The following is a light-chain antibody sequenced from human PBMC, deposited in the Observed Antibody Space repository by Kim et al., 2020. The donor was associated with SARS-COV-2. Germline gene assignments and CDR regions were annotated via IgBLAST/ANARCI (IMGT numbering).Light chain of an antibody. CDR1: QSISVY. Sequence: DIQMTQSPSSLSASVGDRVTITCRTSQSISVYLNWYQQKPGKAPKLLIYAASSLQSGVPSRFSGSGSGTDFTLTISSLQPEDFAAYYCQQNYNTPYTFGQGTKVDIK. CDR3: QQNYNTPYT. V-gene: IGKV1-39*01. CDR2: AAS. J-gene: IGKJ1*01.